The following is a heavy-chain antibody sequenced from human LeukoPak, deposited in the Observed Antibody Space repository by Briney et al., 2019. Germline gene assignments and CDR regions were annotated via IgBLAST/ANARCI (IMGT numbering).Heavy chain of an antibody. Sequence: SETLSLPCSGYGVSFSGYYWRWIRQPPGEGVEGIGELNHSGSTNYNPSLKSRITIAVDTSKNQVSLKLSSVTAADTAVYYCSRGRKLHYWGQGTLVTVSS. CDR1: GVSFSGYY. CDR3: SRGRKLHY. V-gene: IGHV4-34*01. CDR2: LNHSGST. J-gene: IGHJ4*02.